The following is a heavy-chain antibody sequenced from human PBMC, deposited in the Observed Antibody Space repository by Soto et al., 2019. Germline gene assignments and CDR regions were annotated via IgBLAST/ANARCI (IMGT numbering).Heavy chain of an antibody. J-gene: IGHJ6*03. Sequence: ASVKVSCKASGYTFTSYGISWVRQAPGQGLEWMGWISAYNGNTNYAQKLQGRVTMTTDTSTSTAYMELRSLRSDDTAVYYCARGSVGQSTSYYYYYYMDVWGKGTTVTVSS. D-gene: IGHD3-10*01. V-gene: IGHV1-18*01. CDR2: ISAYNGNT. CDR1: GYTFTSYG. CDR3: ARGSVGQSTSYYYYYYMDV.